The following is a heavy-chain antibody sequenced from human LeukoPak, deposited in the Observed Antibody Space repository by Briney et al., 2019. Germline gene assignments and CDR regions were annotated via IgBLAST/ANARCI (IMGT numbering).Heavy chain of an antibody. V-gene: IGHV1-69*04. J-gene: IGHJ4*02. CDR3: ARVYGSGSFDDY. D-gene: IGHD3-10*01. CDR1: GGTFSSYA. Sequence: SVKVSCKASGGTFSSYAISWVRQAPGQGLEWMGRIIPILGIANYAQKFQGRVTITADKSTSTAYMELSSLRSEDTAVYYCARVYGSGSFDDYWGQGTLVTVSS. CDR2: IIPILGIA.